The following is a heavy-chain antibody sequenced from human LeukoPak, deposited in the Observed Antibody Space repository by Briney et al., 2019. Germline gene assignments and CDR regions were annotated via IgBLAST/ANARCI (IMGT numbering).Heavy chain of an antibody. D-gene: IGHD6-19*01. CDR1: GGSISTYC. Sequence: SETLSLTCTVSGGSISTYCWSWIRQPAGKGLEWIGHICTSGSTNYNPSLKSRVTISVDTSKYQFSLKLSSVTAADTAVYYCARGDTSGWANYFDFWGQGILVTVSS. J-gene: IGHJ4*02. V-gene: IGHV4-4*07. CDR2: ICTSGST. CDR3: ARGDTSGWANYFDF.